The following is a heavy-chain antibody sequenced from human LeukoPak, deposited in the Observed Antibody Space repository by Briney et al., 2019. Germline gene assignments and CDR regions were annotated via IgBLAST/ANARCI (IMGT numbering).Heavy chain of an antibody. D-gene: IGHD3-10*01. CDR1: GGSISSGSYY. CDR2: IYTSGST. Sequence: SETLSLTCTVSGGSISSGSYYWRWLRQPAGRGLEWLGRIYTSGSTNYNPSLKSRVTISVDTSKNQFSLKLSSVTAADTAVYYCARTVLWFGGAFDYWGQGNLVTVSS. V-gene: IGHV4-61*02. CDR3: ARTVLWFGGAFDY. J-gene: IGHJ4*02.